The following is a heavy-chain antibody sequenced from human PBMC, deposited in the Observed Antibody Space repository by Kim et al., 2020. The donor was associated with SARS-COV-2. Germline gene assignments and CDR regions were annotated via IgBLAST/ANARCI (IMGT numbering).Heavy chain of an antibody. V-gene: IGHV3-23*01. J-gene: IGHJ4*02. Sequence: YYAGSVKGRFTISRDNSKNTLFLQMNGLRAEDTAVYYCAKSVRYSNHSPDYWGQGTLVTVSS. D-gene: IGHD4-4*01. CDR3: AKSVRYSNHSPDY.